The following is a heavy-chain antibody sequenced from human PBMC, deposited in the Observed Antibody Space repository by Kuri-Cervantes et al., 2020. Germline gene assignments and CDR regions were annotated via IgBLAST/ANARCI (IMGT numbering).Heavy chain of an antibody. V-gene: IGHV4-34*01. Sequence: SETLSLTCAVYGGSFSGYYWSWIRQPPGKGLEWIGEINHSGSANYNPSLKSRVTISVDTSKNQFSLKLSSVTAADTAVYYCARDFPPHYSSSVPDAFDIWGQGTMVTVSS. CDR3: ARDFPPHYSSSVPDAFDI. CDR2: INHSGSA. CDR1: GGSFSGYY. D-gene: IGHD6-6*01. J-gene: IGHJ3*02.